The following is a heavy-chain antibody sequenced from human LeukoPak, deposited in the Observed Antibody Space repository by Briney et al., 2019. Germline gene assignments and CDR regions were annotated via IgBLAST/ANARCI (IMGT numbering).Heavy chain of an antibody. D-gene: IGHD6-19*01. CDR3: ARGGYSSGLDY. Sequence: GSLRLSCVASDFGSHHMHWVRQAPGKGLVWVSRVSTDGIGTAYADSVKGRFTISRDNAKNTVYLQMNSLRAEDTAVYYCARGGYSSGLDYWGQGTLVTVSS. J-gene: IGHJ4*02. CDR1: DFGSHH. CDR2: VSTDGIGT. V-gene: IGHV3-74*01.